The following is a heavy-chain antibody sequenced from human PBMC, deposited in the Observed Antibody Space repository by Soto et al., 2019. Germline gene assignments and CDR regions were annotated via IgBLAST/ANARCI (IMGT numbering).Heavy chain of an antibody. J-gene: IGHJ5*02. V-gene: IGHV3-30*18. CDR3: AKLVGGVKAIGAPGAWLDP. Sequence: QVQLVESGGGVVQPGDSLRLSCAASGFMVSGYGMHWIRQAPGKGLEWVAVISHDGSEKYYGVSVKGRCTVSRDNSNNTLFLQLDSLRAEDTAVYYCAKLVGGVKAIGAPGAWLDPWGQGTLVTVSS. CDR1: GFMVSGYG. D-gene: IGHD3-3*01. CDR2: ISHDGSEK.